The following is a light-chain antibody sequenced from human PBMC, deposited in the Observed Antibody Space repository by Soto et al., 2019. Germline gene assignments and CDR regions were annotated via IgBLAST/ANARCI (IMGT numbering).Light chain of an antibody. V-gene: IGKV1-39*01. Sequence: DILMTQSPSSLSVSIGDRVTISCRTSQTVSTYLNWYQHKPGRGPTLLIYAASSLQSGVPSRFSGSGSGTDFTLTIGSLQPEDFATYYCQQTSSSPWTFGQGTKVEIK. CDR1: QTVSTY. J-gene: IGKJ1*01. CDR2: AAS. CDR3: QQTSSSPWT.